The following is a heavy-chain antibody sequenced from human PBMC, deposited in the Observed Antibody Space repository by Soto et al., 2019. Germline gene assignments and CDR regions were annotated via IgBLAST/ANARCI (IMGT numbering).Heavy chain of an antibody. CDR1: GFTFRNYG. Sequence: QVQLVESGGGVVQPGRSLRLSCAASGFTFRNYGMHWVRQAPAKGLEWVALVWYDGGNKNYVDSVKGRFTISRDNSKNTLYLQMNSLRYEDTAVYYCVRAAGYSGNDYVYYYGMDVWGQGTTVTVSS. CDR2: VWYDGGNK. D-gene: IGHD5-12*01. V-gene: IGHV3-33*01. J-gene: IGHJ6*02. CDR3: VRAAGYSGNDYVYYYGMDV.